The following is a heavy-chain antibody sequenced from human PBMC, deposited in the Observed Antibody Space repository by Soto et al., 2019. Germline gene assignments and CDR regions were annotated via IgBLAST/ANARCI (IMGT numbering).Heavy chain of an antibody. D-gene: IGHD2-15*01. Sequence: QVQLVQSGAEVKRPGASVKVPCKASGYTFTEYYVNWVRQAPGQGHEWLGWINPKNGATRYAQKFRGRVIMTRDPSISTAYMELGSLSSDDTAVYYCARDGLCPADPCRHTRFDSWGQGTQVTVSS. V-gene: IGHV1-2*02. CDR2: INPKNGAT. CDR3: ARDGLCPADPCRHTRFDS. J-gene: IGHJ5*01. CDR1: GYTFTEYY.